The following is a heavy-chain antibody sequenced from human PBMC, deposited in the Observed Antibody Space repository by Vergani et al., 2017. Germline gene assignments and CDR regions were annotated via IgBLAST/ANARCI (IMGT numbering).Heavy chain of an antibody. D-gene: IGHD3-3*01. CDR2: IYPGDSDT. Sequence: EVQLVQSGAEVKKPGESLKISCKGSGYSFTSYWIGWVRQMPGKGLEWMGIIYPGDSDTRYRPSFQGQVPISADKSISTSYLQWISLKASDTAMYYCARLGTDFXSGTPTQRGTYSYYGMDVWGQGTTVTVSS. J-gene: IGHJ6*02. CDR3: ARLGTDFXSGTPTQRGTYSYYGMDV. CDR1: GYSFTSYW. V-gene: IGHV5-51*01.